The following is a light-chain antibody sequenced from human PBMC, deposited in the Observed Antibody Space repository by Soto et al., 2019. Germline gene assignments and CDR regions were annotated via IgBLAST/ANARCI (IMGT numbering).Light chain of an antibody. V-gene: IGLV1-44*01. CDR2: NNS. J-gene: IGLJ2*01. CDR1: TSNIGSNT. Sequence: QSVLTQQPSASGTPGQRVTISCSGNTSNIGSNTVNWYQQLPGTAPKLLIYNNSQRPSRVPDRFSGSKSGTSASLAISGLQSEDEADYYCGAWDDSLNGVVFGGGTKLTVL. CDR3: GAWDDSLNGVV.